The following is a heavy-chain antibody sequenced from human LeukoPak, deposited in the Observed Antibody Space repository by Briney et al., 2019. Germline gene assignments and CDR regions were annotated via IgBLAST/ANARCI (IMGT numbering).Heavy chain of an antibody. V-gene: IGHV1-18*01. CDR1: GYTFTSYG. Sequence: GASVKVSCKASGYTFTSYGISWVRQAPGQGLEWMGWISAYNGNTNYAQKLQGRVTMTTDTSTSTAYMELRSLRSDDTAVYYCARCDDSSGPALIDYWGQGTLVTVSS. CDR3: ARCDDSSGPALIDY. CDR2: ISAYNGNT. J-gene: IGHJ4*02. D-gene: IGHD3-22*01.